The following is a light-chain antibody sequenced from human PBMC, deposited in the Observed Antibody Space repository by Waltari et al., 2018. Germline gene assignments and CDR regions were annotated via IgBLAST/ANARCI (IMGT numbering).Light chain of an antibody. CDR3: QVWHAAIDPGV. CDR2: YDS. J-gene: IGLJ1*01. CDR1: NLGSYG. Sequence: SYVLTQPPSVSVAPGETARITCGGDNLGSYGVHWYPQKPGQAPVLVIRYDSDRPSGIPERFSGSNSANTATLTISRVEAGDEANYYCQVWHAAIDPGVFGTGTEVTV. V-gene: IGLV3-21*04.